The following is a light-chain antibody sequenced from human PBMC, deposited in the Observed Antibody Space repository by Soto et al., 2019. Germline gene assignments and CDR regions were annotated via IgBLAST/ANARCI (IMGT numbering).Light chain of an antibody. CDR1: QSVSSY. J-gene: IGKJ1*01. CDR2: DAS. CDR3: QQRSNWPTWT. Sequence: IVFSQPPHTLSLSPRERATPSCRASQSVSSYLAWYQHKPGQAPRLLIYDASNRATGIPARFSGSGSGTDFTLTISSLEAEDFAVYYCQQRSNWPTWTFGQGTKVE. V-gene: IGKV3-11*01.